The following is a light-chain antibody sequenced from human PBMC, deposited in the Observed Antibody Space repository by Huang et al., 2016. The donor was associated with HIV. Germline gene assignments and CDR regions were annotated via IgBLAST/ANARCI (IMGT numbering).Light chain of an antibody. J-gene: IGKJ2*01. V-gene: IGKV4-1*01. Sequence: DIVMTQSPDSLAVSLGERATINCTSSQSVLYSSNNKNYLAWYQLKTGQPPKLLMYWASTRESGVPDRFSGSGSGTDFNFTISSLQAEDVAVYYCQQYYSPPPAFGQGTKLEIK. CDR1: QSVLYSSNNKNY. CDR3: QQYYSPPPA. CDR2: WAS.